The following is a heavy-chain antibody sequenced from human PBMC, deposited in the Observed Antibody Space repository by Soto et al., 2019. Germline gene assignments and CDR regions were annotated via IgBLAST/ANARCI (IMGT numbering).Heavy chain of an antibody. CDR1: GFTFSNYA. J-gene: IGHJ5*02. CDR2: LNGSGGST. D-gene: IGHD4-17*01. Sequence: EVRLLESGGGLVQPGGSLRLSCAASGFTFSNYAMTWVRQAPGKGLEWVSGLNGSGGSTSSADSVKGRFAISRDNSKNTLYLQMNSLRAEDSAVYYCAKGNDGDYGGFDPWGQGTLVTVSS. CDR3: AKGNDGDYGGFDP. V-gene: IGHV3-23*01.